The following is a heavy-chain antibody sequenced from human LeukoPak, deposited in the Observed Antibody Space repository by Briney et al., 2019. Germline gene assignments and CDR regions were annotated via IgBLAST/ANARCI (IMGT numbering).Heavy chain of an antibody. Sequence: SETLSLTCTVSGGSISSSSYYWGWIRQPPGKGLEWIGSIYYSGSTYYNPSLKSRVTISVDTSKNQFSLKLSSVTAADTAVYYCARLLAVAGVDYWGQGTLVTVSP. J-gene: IGHJ4*02. V-gene: IGHV4-39*01. CDR3: ARLLAVAGVDY. D-gene: IGHD6-19*01. CDR2: IYYSGST. CDR1: GGSISSSSYY.